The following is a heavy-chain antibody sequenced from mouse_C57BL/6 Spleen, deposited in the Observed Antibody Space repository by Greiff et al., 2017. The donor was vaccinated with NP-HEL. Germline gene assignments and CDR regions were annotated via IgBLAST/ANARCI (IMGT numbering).Heavy chain of an antibody. J-gene: IGHJ4*01. CDR3: TRELLRGNAMDY. CDR1: GYTFPDYE. D-gene: IGHD1-1*01. Sequence: QVQLQQSGAELVRPGASVTLSCKASGYTFPDYEMHWVKQTPVHGLEWIGAIDPETGGTAYNQKFKGKAILTADKSSSTAYMELRSLTSEDSAVYYCTRELLRGNAMDYWGQGTSVTVSS. CDR2: IDPETGGT. V-gene: IGHV1-15*01.